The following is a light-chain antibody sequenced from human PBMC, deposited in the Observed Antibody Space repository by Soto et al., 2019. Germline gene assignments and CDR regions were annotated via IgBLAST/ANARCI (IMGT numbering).Light chain of an antibody. CDR1: QSVSTY. CDR2: DAS. CDR3: QQYNNWPGT. J-gene: IGKJ1*01. Sequence: EIVLTQSPATLSLSPGERATLSCRASQSVSTYLAWYQQTPGRPPRLLIYDASKRATGVPDRFSGSGSGTEFTLTFGSLQSEDCALYYCQQYNNWPGTFGQGTKVDIK. V-gene: IGKV3-11*01.